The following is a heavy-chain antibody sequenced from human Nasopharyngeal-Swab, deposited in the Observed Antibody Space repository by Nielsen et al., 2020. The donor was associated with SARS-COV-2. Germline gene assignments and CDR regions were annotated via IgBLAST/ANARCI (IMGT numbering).Heavy chain of an antibody. CDR3: ARDVGNVAAAGSFDY. CDR1: GYTFTSYG. J-gene: IGHJ4*02. Sequence: ASVKVSCKASGYTFTSYGISWVRQAPGQGLEWMGWISAYNGNTNYAQKLQGRVTVTTDTSTSTAYMELRSLRSDDTAVYYCARDVGNVAAAGSFDYWGQGTLVTVSS. V-gene: IGHV1-18*01. D-gene: IGHD6-13*01. CDR2: ISAYNGNT.